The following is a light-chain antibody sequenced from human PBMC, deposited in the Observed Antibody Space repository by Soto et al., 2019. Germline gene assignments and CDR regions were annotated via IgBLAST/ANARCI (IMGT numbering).Light chain of an antibody. Sequence: DIQLTQSPSTLSASVGDRVTITCRASQSIGVWLTWYQQKPGKAPKFLIYTTSTLESGVPSSFSGSGSGTEFTLTISSLQPYDFATYHCQYYDNYSWTFGEGTKVEIK. CDR1: QSIGVW. CDR3: QYYDNYSWT. V-gene: IGKV1-5*03. J-gene: IGKJ1*01. CDR2: TTS.